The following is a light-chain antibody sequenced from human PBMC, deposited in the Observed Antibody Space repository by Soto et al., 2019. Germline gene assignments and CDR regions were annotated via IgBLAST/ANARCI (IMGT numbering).Light chain of an antibody. V-gene: IGKV3-20*01. J-gene: IGKJ1*01. CDR2: GVS. Sequence: EIGFAHSPGTLSLSPGERAALCCSSGQRLASNYLAWYQQRPGQAPRLLLYGVSSRATGIPDRFSGSGSGTDFTLAISGLEPEDFAVYYCQQYGSSRWTFGQGTKV. CDR3: QQYGSSRWT. CDR1: QRLASNY.